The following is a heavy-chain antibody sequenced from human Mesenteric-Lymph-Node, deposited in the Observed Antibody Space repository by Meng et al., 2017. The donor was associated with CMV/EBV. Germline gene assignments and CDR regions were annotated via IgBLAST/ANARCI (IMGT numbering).Heavy chain of an antibody. D-gene: IGHD3-16*01. V-gene: IGHV3-23*01. Sequence: GESLKISCAASGFTVSSNYMSWVRQAPGKGLEWVSAITGSGDSAYYADSVKGRFTISRDNSKNTLYLQTNSLRAEDTAVYYCAKRGSGFDMWGQGTMVTVSS. CDR2: ITGSGDSA. CDR3: AKRGSGFDM. J-gene: IGHJ3*02. CDR1: GFTVSSNY.